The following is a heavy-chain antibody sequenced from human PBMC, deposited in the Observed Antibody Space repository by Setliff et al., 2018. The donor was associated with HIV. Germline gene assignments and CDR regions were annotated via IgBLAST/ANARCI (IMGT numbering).Heavy chain of an antibody. CDR3: ARSVARDYWYFGH. CDR2: FHYRGSP. D-gene: IGHD6-6*01. V-gene: IGHV4-59*01. Sequence: SETLSLTCTVSGDSFNNYHWSWIRQPPGEGLEFLGFFHYRGSPIYNPSLKSRVKISVDTSKNQFSLNLTSVTAADTAVYYCARSVARDYWYFGHWGRGTPVT. J-gene: IGHJ2*01. CDR1: GDSFNNYH.